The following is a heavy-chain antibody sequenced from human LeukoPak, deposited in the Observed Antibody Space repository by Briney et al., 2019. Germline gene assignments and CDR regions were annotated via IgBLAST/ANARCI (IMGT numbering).Heavy chain of an antibody. V-gene: IGHV3-30*03. J-gene: IGHJ4*02. Sequence: GGSLRLSCAASGFTFSSYGMHWVRQAPGKGLEWVAAISYDGSKKYYADSVRGRFTISRDNSKNTLYLQMNSLRAEDTTVYYCARDRLEMSRRGNFDYWGQGTLVIVSS. CDR3: ARDRLEMSRRGNFDY. CDR2: ISYDGSKK. D-gene: IGHD5-24*01. CDR1: GFTFSSYG.